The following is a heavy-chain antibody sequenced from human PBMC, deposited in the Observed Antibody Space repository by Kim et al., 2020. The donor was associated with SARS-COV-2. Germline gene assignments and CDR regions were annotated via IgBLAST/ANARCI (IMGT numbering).Heavy chain of an antibody. J-gene: IGHJ6*02. CDR3: TRHLEERGTMVRGAPGYYYYYGMDV. V-gene: IGHV3-73*01. D-gene: IGHD3-10*01. CDR2: IRSKANSYAT. Sequence: GGSLRLSCAASGFTFSGSAMHWVRQASGKGLEWVGRIRSKANSYATAYAASVKGRFTISRDDSKNTAYLQMNSLKTEDTAVYYCTRHLEERGTMVRGAPGYYYYYGMDVWGQGTTVTVSS. CDR1: GFTFSGSA.